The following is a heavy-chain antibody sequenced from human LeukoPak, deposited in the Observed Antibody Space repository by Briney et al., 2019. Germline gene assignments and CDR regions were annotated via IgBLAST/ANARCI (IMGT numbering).Heavy chain of an antibody. CDR3: ARWDKSFYCSSTSCPDY. J-gene: IGHJ4*02. Sequence: GGSLRLSCAASGFTFSSYSMNWVRQAPGKGLQWVSYISSSSSTIYYADSVKGRFTISRDNAKNSLYLQMNSLRAEDTAVYYCARWDKSFYCSSTSCPDYWGQGTLVTVSS. D-gene: IGHD2-2*01. CDR2: ISSSSSTI. CDR1: GFTFSSYS. V-gene: IGHV3-48*01.